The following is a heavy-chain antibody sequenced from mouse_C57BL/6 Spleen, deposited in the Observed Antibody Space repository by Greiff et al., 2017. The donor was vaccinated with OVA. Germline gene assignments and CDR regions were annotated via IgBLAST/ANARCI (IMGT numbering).Heavy chain of an antibody. Sequence: EVQLQQSVAELVRPGASVKLSCTASGFNIKNTYMHWVKQRPEQGLEWIGRIDPANGNTKYAPKFQGKATITADTSSNTAYLQLSSLTSEDTAIYYCARGGAYYDYDDGGLGDYWGQGTTLTVSS. D-gene: IGHD2-4*01. V-gene: IGHV14-3*01. CDR2: IDPANGNT. J-gene: IGHJ2*01. CDR1: GFNIKNTY. CDR3: ARGGAYYDYDDGGLGDY.